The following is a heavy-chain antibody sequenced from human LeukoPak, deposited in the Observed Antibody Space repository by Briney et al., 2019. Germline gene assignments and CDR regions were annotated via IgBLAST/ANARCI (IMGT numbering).Heavy chain of an antibody. CDR2: ISGSGDNT. V-gene: IGHV3-23*01. CDR1: GFTFSSYA. CDR3: AKWKYSNSGIDDY. J-gene: IGHJ4*02. Sequence: GFLRLSCAASGFTFSSYAMSWVRPVPGKGLEWVSVISGSGDNTYYADSVKGRFTISRDNSKNMLYLQMNSLRAEDTAVYYCAKWKYSNSGIDDYWAREPWSPSPQ. D-gene: IGHD6-6*01.